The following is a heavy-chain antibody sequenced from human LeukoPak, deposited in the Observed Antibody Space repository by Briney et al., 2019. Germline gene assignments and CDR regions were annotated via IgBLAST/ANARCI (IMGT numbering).Heavy chain of an antibody. V-gene: IGHV2-70*16. D-gene: IGHD7-27*01. CDR1: GGSIGSYYW. CDR2: IDWDDDK. CDR3: ARTLLNWGLYFDH. J-gene: IGHJ4*02. Sequence: TLSLTCTVSGGSIGSYYWSWIRQPPGKALEWLAGIDWDDDKFYRKSLKTRLTISKDTSKNQVVLTVTNMDPADTATFYCARTLLNWGLYFDHWGQGVLVTVSS.